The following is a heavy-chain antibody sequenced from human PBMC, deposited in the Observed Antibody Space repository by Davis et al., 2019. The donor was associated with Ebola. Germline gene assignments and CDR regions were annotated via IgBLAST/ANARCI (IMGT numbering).Heavy chain of an antibody. CDR2: ISGSGGST. CDR3: AKSWLRSRYYDILTGYLFDY. CDR1: GFTFSSYA. V-gene: IGHV3-23*01. D-gene: IGHD3-9*01. Sequence: PGGSLRLSCAASGFTFSSYAMSWVRQAPGKGLEWVSAISGSGGSTYYADSVKGRFTISRDNSKNTLYLQMNSLRAEDTAVYYCAKSWLRSRYYDILTGYLFDYWGQGTLVTVSS. J-gene: IGHJ4*02.